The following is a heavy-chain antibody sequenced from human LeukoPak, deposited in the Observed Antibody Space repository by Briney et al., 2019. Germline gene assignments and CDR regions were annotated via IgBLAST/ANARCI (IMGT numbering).Heavy chain of an antibody. J-gene: IGHJ4*02. Sequence: GGSLRLSCAASGFTFSSYSMNWVRQAPGKGLEWVSSISSSSSYIYYADSVKGRFTISRDNAKNSLYLKMSSLRAEDTAVYYCAGGGYGDYTDYWGQGTLVTVSS. D-gene: IGHD4-17*01. CDR2: ISSSSSYI. CDR1: GFTFSSYS. CDR3: AGGGYGDYTDY. V-gene: IGHV3-21*01.